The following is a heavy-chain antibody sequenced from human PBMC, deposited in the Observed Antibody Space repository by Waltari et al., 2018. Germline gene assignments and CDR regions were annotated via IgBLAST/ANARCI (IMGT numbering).Heavy chain of an antibody. CDR2: ISDGV. D-gene: IGHD3-22*01. V-gene: IGHV3-23*01. Sequence: EVQLLESGGGLVQPGGSLRLSCAASGFTFSSYGMSWVRQAPGKGLEGVSTISDGVYYADSVKGRFTISRDNSKSTLYLQMKSLRAEDTAVYYCAKDWDTSGYYSTDYWGQGTLVTVSS. CDR3: AKDWDTSGYYSTDY. J-gene: IGHJ4*02. CDR1: GFTFSSYG.